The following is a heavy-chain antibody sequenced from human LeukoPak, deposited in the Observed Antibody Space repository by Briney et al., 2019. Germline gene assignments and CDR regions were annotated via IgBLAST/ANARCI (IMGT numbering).Heavy chain of an antibody. CDR2: IYPGDSDT. J-gene: IGHJ5*02. CDR1: GYSFTSYW. Sequence: GESLKISCKGSGYSFTSYWIGWVRQMPGKGLEWMGIIYPGDSDTRYSPSFQGQVTISADKSISTAYLQWSSLKASDTAMYYCARPRVGYYDSSGYYGVRNWFDPWGQGTLVTVPS. CDR3: ARPRVGYYDSSGYYGVRNWFDP. D-gene: IGHD3-22*01. V-gene: IGHV5-51*01.